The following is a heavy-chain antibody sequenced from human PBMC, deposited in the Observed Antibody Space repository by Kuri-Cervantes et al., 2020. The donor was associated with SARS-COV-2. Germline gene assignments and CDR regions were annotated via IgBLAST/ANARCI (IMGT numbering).Heavy chain of an antibody. CDR1: GFTFSSYA. D-gene: IGHD2-15*01. CDR2: ISYDGSNK. Sequence: GESLKISCAASGFTFSSYAMHWVRQAPGKGLEWVVVISYDGSNKYYADSVKGRFTISRDNSKNTLYLQMNSLRAEDTAVYYCAWELLWPDAFDIWGQGTMVTVSS. V-gene: IGHV3-30-3*01. J-gene: IGHJ3*02. CDR3: AWELLWPDAFDI.